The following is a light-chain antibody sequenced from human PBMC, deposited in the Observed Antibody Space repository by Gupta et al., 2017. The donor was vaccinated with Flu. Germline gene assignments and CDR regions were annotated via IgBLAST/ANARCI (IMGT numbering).Light chain of an antibody. CDR1: SLRTYY. CDR2: NEK. Sequence: SSAVTQDPAVSVALGQTVRITCQGNSLRTYYASWYQQKPGQAPLLVSENEKNRPSGIPDRFACYSSGDKASFNITGAQAEDEADDFWVYRDSTSSKWVFGTGTKLNVL. V-gene: IGLV3-19*01. CDR3: VYRDSTSSKWV. J-gene: IGLJ1*01.